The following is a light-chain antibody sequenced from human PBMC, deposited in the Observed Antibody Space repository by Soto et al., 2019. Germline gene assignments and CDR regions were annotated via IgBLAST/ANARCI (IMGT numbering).Light chain of an antibody. CDR2: AAS. Sequence: DIQMTQSPSSLSAFVGDRVTITCRASQDITRFLNWYQQKPGKAPNLLIYAASSLQSAVPSRFSGSGSGTDFTLTISSLQPEDFATYYCQQYYSLWTFGPGTKVEIK. CDR1: QDITRF. CDR3: QQYYSLWT. V-gene: IGKV1-39*01. J-gene: IGKJ1*01.